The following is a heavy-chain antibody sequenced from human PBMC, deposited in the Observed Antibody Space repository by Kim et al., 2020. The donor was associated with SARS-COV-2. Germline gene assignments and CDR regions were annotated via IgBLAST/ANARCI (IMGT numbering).Heavy chain of an antibody. CDR1: GFTFSSYE. J-gene: IGHJ4*02. Sequence: GGSLRLSCAASGFTFSSYEMNWVRQAPGKGLEWVSYISSSGSTIYYADSVKGRFTISRDNAKNSLYLQMNSLRAEDTAVYYCARDGWGYYYDSSGYYPDWGQGTLVTVSS. D-gene: IGHD3-22*01. CDR3: ARDGWGYYYDSSGYYPD. V-gene: IGHV3-48*03. CDR2: ISSSGSTI.